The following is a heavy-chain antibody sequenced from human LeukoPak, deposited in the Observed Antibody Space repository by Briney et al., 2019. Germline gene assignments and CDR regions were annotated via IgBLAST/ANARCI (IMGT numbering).Heavy chain of an antibody. CDR2: ISSSGSTI. J-gene: IGHJ4*02. Sequence: GGSLRLSCAASGFTFSSYEMNWVRQAPGKGLEWVSYISSSGSTIYYADSVKGRFTISRDNAKNSLYLQMNSLRAEDTAVYYCARHCSGGTCHFDYWAREPWSPSPQ. D-gene: IGHD2-15*01. CDR1: GFTFSSYE. CDR3: ARHCSGGTCHFDY. V-gene: IGHV3-48*03.